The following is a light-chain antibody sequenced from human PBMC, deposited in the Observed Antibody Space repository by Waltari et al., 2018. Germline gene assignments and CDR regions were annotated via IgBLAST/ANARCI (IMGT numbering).Light chain of an antibody. CDR3: QQSYSMFS. V-gene: IGKV1-39*01. Sequence: DIQMTQSPSSLSASVGDRVTITCRASQSISNYLNWYQQKPGKAPKLLIYAASTLHSGVPARFSGSGSGTDFTLTISSLQPEDFASYYCQQSYSMFSFVGGTKVDIK. CDR2: AAS. J-gene: IGKJ4*01. CDR1: QSISNY.